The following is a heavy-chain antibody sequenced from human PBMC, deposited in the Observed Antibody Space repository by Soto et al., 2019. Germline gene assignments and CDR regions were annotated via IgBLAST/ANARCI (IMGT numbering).Heavy chain of an antibody. V-gene: IGHV3-23*01. CDR1: GFTFSNYA. CDR2: ISGSGVSA. Sequence: PGGSLRLSCAASGFTFSNYAMSWVRQTPGKGLEWVSGISGSGVSAYYADSVKGRFTISRDNSKNTPYLQMNSLRAEDTAIYYCAKNSREYSYGAIDYWGQGTLVTVSS. J-gene: IGHJ4*02. CDR3: AKNSREYSYGAIDY. D-gene: IGHD5-18*01.